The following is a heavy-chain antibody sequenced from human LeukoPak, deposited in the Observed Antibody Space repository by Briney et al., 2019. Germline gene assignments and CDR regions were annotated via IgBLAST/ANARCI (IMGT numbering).Heavy chain of an antibody. CDR3: ARGRYCSSTSCYRVGYYYYGMDV. V-gene: IGHV4-34*01. CDR2: INHSGST. Sequence: PSETLSLTCAVYGGSFSGYYWSWIRQPPGKGLEWLGEINHSGSTYYNPSLKSRVTISVDRSKNQFSLKLSSVTAADTAVYYCARGRYCSSTSCYRVGYYYYGMDVWGQGTTVTVSS. J-gene: IGHJ6*02. D-gene: IGHD2-2*02. CDR1: GGSFSGYY.